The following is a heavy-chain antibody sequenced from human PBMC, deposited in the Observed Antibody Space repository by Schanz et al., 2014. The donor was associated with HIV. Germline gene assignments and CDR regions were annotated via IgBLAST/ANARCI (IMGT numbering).Heavy chain of an antibody. V-gene: IGHV3-30*03. Sequence: QVQLVESGGGMVLPGTSLRLSCAASGGTFSAHAFHWVRQAPGRGLEWVALISHDGSNKYYADSVKGRFTVSRDNFKNTLDLQMDSLRPDDTAVYYCARDAARYFDWSYYFDYWGQGTLVTVSS. D-gene: IGHD3-9*01. CDR1: GGTFSAHA. CDR3: ARDAARYFDWSYYFDY. CDR2: ISHDGSNK. J-gene: IGHJ4*02.